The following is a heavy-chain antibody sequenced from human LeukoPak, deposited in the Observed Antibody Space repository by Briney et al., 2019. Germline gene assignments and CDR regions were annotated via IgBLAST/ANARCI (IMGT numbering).Heavy chain of an antibody. V-gene: IGHV3-11*04. J-gene: IGHJ4*02. CDR1: GFTFSDSY. Sequence: GGSLRLSCAASGFTFSDSYMTWIRQAPGKGLEGVAYISHTGTSTFYGDAVKGRFTISRDNVQNSLYLQMNSLRAEDTAIYYCGRGHWGLDYWGQGTRVTVSS. CDR3: GRGHWGLDY. D-gene: IGHD7-27*01. CDR2: ISHTGTST.